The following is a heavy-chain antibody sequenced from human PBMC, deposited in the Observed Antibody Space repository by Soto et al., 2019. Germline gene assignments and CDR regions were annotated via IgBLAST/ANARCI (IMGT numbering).Heavy chain of an antibody. CDR1: GFTFSDYY. CDR3: ARGREIRMNSGTYGEANDY. V-gene: IGHV3-11*05. CDR2: ISTSSSDT. Sequence: QVQLVESGGDLVKPGGSLRLSCAASGFTFSDYYMSWIRQAPGKGLEWISYISTSSSDTNYAQSVKGRFTISRDNAKNSVSLQMNSLRAEDTAVYYCARGREIRMNSGTYGEANDYWGQGTLVTVSS. D-gene: IGHD1-26*01. J-gene: IGHJ4*02.